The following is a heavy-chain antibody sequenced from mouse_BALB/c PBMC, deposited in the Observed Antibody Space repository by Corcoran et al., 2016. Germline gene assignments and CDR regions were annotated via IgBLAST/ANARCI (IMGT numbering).Heavy chain of an antibody. CDR2: IDPANGNT. CDR1: GFNIKDTY. J-gene: IGHJ3*01. D-gene: IGHD3-2*01. V-gene: IGHV14-3*02. Sequence: EVQLQQSGAELVKPGASVKLSCTASGFNIKDTYMHWVKQRPEQGLEWIGRIDPANGNTKYDPKFQGKANITADTSSNTAYLQLSSLTSEDTAVYYCARGRGQLGLFAYWGQGTLVTVSA. CDR3: ARGRGQLGLFAY.